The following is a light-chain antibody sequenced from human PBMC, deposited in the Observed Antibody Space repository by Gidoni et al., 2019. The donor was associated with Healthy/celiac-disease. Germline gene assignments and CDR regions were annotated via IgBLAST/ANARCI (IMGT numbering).Light chain of an antibody. V-gene: IGKV1-5*03. CDR1: QSISSW. Sequence: DIQMTQSPSTLSASVGARVTITCRASQSISSWLAWYQQKPGKAPKLLIYKASSLESGVPSRFSGSGFGTEFTLTISSLQPDDFATYYCKQYPTFGQGTKVEIK. J-gene: IGKJ1*01. CDR2: KAS. CDR3: KQYPT.